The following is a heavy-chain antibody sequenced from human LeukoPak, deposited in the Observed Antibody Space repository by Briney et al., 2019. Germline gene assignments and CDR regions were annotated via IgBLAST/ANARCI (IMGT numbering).Heavy chain of an antibody. D-gene: IGHD3-3*01. CDR3: AKRDDFWSGYTDY. V-gene: IGHV3-23*01. J-gene: IGHJ4*02. Sequence: GGSLRLSCAASGFTFSSYAMGWVRQAPGKGLEWVSAISGSGGSTYYADSVKGRFTISRDNAKNTVYLQMNSLRAEDTAVYYCAKRDDFWSGYTDYWGQGTLVTVSS. CDR2: ISGSGGST. CDR1: GFTFSSYA.